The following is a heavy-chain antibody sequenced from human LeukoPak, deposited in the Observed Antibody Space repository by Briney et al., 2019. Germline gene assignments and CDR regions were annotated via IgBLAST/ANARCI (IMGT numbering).Heavy chain of an antibody. V-gene: IGHV1-2*02. D-gene: IGHD6-13*01. Sequence: GASVKVSSTASGYTFTVYYIHWVRQAPGQGLEWMGWINPNSGGTNYAQKFQGRVTMTRDTSISTAYMELSRLRSDDTAVYYCASATSSSPSDYWGQGTLVTVSS. J-gene: IGHJ4*02. CDR2: INPNSGGT. CDR1: GYTFTVYY. CDR3: ASATSSSPSDY.